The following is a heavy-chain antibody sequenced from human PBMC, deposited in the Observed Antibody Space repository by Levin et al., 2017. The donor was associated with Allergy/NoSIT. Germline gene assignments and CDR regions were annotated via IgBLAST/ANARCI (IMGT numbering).Heavy chain of an antibody. Sequence: HPGGSLRLSCAASGFSFSKSGMNWVRQAPGQGLEWVSYIRPTSEIIHYADSVKGRFTISRDNAENSLYLQMNSLRAEDTAIYYCARDLTTVRGGMDVWGQGTTVTVSS. CDR2: IRPTSEII. J-gene: IGHJ6*02. CDR1: GFSFSKSG. V-gene: IGHV3-48*04. CDR3: ARDLTTVRGGMDV. D-gene: IGHD1-1*01.